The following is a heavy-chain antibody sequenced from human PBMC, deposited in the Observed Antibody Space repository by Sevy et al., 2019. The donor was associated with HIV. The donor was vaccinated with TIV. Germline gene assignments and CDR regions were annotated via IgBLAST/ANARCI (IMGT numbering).Heavy chain of an antibody. CDR2: ISSSSSYI. Sequence: GGSLRLSCVASGFTFSSYSMNWVRQAPGKGLEWVSSISSSSSYIYYADSVKGRFTISRDNAKNSLYLQMNSLRAEDTAVYYCAREGDTGGYFDYWGQGTLVTVSS. J-gene: IGHJ4*02. D-gene: IGHD5-18*01. CDR1: GFTFSSYS. V-gene: IGHV3-21*01. CDR3: AREGDTGGYFDY.